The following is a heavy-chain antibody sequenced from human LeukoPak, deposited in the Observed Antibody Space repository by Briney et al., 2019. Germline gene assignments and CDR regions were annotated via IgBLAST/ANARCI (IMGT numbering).Heavy chain of an antibody. CDR3: ARVHGPRYCSGGSCYPRWFDP. V-gene: IGHV4-34*01. CDR1: GGSFSGYY. J-gene: IGHJ5*02. Sequence: SETLSLTCAVYGGSFSGYYWSWIRQPPGKGLEWMGEINHSGSTNYNPSLKSRVTISVDTSKNQFSLKLGSVTAADTAVYYCARVHGPRYCSGGSCYPRWFDPWGQGTLVTVSS. CDR2: INHSGST. D-gene: IGHD2-15*01.